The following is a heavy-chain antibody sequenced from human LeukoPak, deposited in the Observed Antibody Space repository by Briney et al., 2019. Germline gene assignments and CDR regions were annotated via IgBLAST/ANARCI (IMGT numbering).Heavy chain of an antibody. D-gene: IGHD2-2*01. Sequence: GASVKVSCKASGYTFTSYYMHWVRQAPGQGLEWMGIINPSSGSTSYAQKFQGRVTMTRDTSTSTVYMELSSLRSEDTAVYYCARSRRYCSSTSCYRYYYGMDVWGQGTTVTVSS. CDR3: ARSRRYCSSTSCYRYYYGMDV. CDR1: GYTFTSYY. CDR2: INPSSGST. V-gene: IGHV1-46*01. J-gene: IGHJ6*02.